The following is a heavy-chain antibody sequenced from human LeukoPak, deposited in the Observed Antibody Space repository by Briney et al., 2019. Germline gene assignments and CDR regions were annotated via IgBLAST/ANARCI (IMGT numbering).Heavy chain of an antibody. CDR1: GGTFSSYA. J-gene: IGHJ4*02. D-gene: IGHD3-3*01. V-gene: IGHV1-69*13. Sequence: GASVKVSCKTSGGTFSSYAISWVRQAPGQGLEWMGGIIPIFGTANYAQRFQGRVTITADESTSTAYMELSSLRSEDTAVYYCARAIGSGDFWSGYYNPFDYWGQGTLVTVSS. CDR2: IIPIFGTA. CDR3: ARAIGSGDFWSGYYNPFDY.